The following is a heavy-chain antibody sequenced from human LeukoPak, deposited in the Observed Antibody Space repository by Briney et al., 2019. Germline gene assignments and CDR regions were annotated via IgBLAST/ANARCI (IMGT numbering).Heavy chain of an antibody. D-gene: IGHD3-10*01. CDR1: GASIRSSSYL. Sequence: SETLSLTCTVSGASIRSSSYLWGWIRLPPGKGLEWIGRIYTSGSTNYNASLKSRVTISVDTSKNQFSLKLSSVTAADTAVYYCARDPHFPYGSGSYYNNYWGQGTLVTVSS. CDR2: IYTSGST. CDR3: ARDPHFPYGSGSYYNNY. J-gene: IGHJ4*02. V-gene: IGHV4-39*07.